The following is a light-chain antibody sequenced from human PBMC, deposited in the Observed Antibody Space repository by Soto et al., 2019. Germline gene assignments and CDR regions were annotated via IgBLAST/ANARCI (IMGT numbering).Light chain of an antibody. CDR3: LHHNSYPLT. CDR1: QDIRND. V-gene: IGKV1-17*01. Sequence: DIQMTQSPSSLSASVGDRVTITCRASQDIRNDLGWYQQKPGKAPKRLIYAPSRLQSGVPSRFSGRESWTGFTITITCPQPEDFATYYCLHHNSYPLTFGGGTRVEIK. J-gene: IGKJ4*01. CDR2: APS.